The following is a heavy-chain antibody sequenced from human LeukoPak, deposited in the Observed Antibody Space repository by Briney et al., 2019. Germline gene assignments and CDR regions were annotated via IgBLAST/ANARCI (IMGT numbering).Heavy chain of an antibody. CDR2: ISWDGGST. V-gene: IGHV3-43D*03. Sequence: PGGSLRLSCAASGFTFDDYAMHWVRQAPGKGLEWVSLISWDGGSTYYADSVKGRFTISRDNSKNSLYLQMNSLRAGDTALYYCAKGPYLYSSGLLDYWGQGTLVTVSS. CDR1: GFTFDDYA. D-gene: IGHD6-19*01. CDR3: AKGPYLYSSGLLDY. J-gene: IGHJ4*02.